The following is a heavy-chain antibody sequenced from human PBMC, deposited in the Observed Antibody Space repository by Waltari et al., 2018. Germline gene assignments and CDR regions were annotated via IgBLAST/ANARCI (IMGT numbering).Heavy chain of an antibody. V-gene: IGHV4-59*11. CDR1: GGSISSHY. Sequence: QVQLQESGPGLVKPSETLSLTCTVSGGSISSHYWSWIRQPPGKGLEWIGYIYYSGSTNYNPSLKSRVTISVDTSKNQCSLKLSSVTAADTAVYYCARERTYGEEIGAFDIWGQGTMVTVSS. D-gene: IGHD4-17*01. CDR2: IYYSGST. J-gene: IGHJ3*02. CDR3: ARERTYGEEIGAFDI.